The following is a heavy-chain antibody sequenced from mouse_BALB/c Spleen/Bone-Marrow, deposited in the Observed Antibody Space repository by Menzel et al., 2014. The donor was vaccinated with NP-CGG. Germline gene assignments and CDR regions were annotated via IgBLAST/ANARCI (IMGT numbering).Heavy chain of an antibody. Sequence: QVQLQQPGAELARPGASVKMSCKASGYTFTSYPMNWVKQRPGQGLEWIGYINPSSGYSNYNQKFKDKATLTADKSSSTAYMQLSSLTSEDSAVYYCTRRAAYYFDYWGQGTTLTVSS. CDR1: GYTFTSYP. J-gene: IGHJ2*01. V-gene: IGHV1-4*01. CDR3: TRRAAYYFDY. D-gene: IGHD3-3*01. CDR2: INPSSGYS.